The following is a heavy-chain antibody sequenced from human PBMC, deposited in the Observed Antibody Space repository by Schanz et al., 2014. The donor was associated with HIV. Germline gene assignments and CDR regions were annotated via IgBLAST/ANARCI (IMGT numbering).Heavy chain of an antibody. D-gene: IGHD2-15*01. J-gene: IGHJ4*02. Sequence: EVQLVESGGGLVQPGGSLRLSCAASGFTFSSYSMNWVRQVPGKGLLWVSRMNNDVSSRLYADSVKGRFTISRDNAKNTLYLQMNSLRDEDTAVYYCARRSSDGGYYDNWGQGTLVTVSS. CDR3: ARRSSDGGYYDN. CDR2: MNNDVSSR. CDR1: GFTFSSYS. V-gene: IGHV3-74*02.